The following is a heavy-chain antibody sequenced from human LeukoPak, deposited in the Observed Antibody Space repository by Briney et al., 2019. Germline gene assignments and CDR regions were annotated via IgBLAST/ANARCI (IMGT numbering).Heavy chain of an antibody. D-gene: IGHD3-10*01. Sequence: PGGSLRLSCAASGFTFSIYGMHWVRQAPGKGLEWVAVIWYDGSDKYYADSVKGRFTISRDNSKNTLYLQMNSLRAEDTDVYYCAKGGGHYYYYMDVWGKGTTVTVSS. J-gene: IGHJ6*03. CDR3: AKGGGHYYYYMDV. CDR1: GFTFSIYG. V-gene: IGHV3-33*06. CDR2: IWYDGSDK.